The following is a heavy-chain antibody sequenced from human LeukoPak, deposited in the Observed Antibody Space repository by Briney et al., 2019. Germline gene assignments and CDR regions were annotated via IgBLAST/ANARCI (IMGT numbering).Heavy chain of an antibody. V-gene: IGHV1-46*01. Sequence: ASVKVSCKASGYTFTSYYMHWVRQAPGQGLEWMGIINPSGGSTSYAQKFQGRVTMTRDTSTSTVYMELCSLRSEDTAVYYCARARGYCSGGSCKGIWFDPWGQGTLVTVSS. D-gene: IGHD2-15*01. CDR3: ARARGYCSGGSCKGIWFDP. CDR2: INPSGGST. J-gene: IGHJ5*02. CDR1: GYTFTSYY.